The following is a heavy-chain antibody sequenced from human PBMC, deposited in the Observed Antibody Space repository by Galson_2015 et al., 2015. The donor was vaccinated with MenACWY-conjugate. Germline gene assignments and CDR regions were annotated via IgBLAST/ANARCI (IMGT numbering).Heavy chain of an antibody. V-gene: IGHV3-21*01. CDR1: GFTFSTYT. J-gene: IGHJ6*02. Sequence: SLRLSCAASGFTFSTYTMSWVRQAPGKGLEWVSSIRSSSSSISYADSVKGRFTVSRDNAKNSLYLQMNSLRAEDTAVYYCARSRAMDVWGQGTTVTVSS. CDR2: IRSSSSSI. CDR3: ARSRAMDV.